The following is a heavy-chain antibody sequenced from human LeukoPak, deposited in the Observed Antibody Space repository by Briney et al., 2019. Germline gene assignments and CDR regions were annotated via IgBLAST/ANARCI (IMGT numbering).Heavy chain of an antibody. CDR1: GFIFGSCA. J-gene: IGHJ4*02. CDR3: AKSSAFTSNWYKTPFDC. CDR2: ISPSGGSR. Sequence: PGGSLRLSCAASGFIFGSCAMSWVRQSPGKGLEWVSAISPSGGSRYYADSVKGRFTISRDNSKNTLYLQMNSLRAEETAIYYCAKSSAFTSNWYKTPFDCWGQGTLVTVSS. D-gene: IGHD6-13*01. V-gene: IGHV3-23*01.